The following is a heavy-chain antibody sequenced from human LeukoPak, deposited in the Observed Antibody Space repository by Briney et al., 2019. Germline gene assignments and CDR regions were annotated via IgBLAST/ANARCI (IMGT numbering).Heavy chain of an antibody. CDR3: ARGLTKEAGDY. CDR1: GYSFTSYW. J-gene: IGHJ4*02. V-gene: IGHV5-51*01. CDR2: IYPGDSDT. Sequence: GESLKISCEGSGYSFTSYWIGGVRQLPGKGLEWMGIIYPGDSDTRYSPSFQGQVTISADKSISTAYLQWSSLKASGTAMYYCARGLTKEAGDYWGQGTLVTVSS. D-gene: IGHD1-1*01.